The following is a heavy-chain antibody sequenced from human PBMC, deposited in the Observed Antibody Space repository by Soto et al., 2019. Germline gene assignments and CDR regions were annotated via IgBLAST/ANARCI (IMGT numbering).Heavy chain of an antibody. J-gene: IGHJ4*02. CDR3: ARDGHYASSRHYYFFDT. CDR1: GFTFSSYG. V-gene: IGHV3-30*03. Sequence: PGGSLRLSCTASGFTFSSYGLHWGRQAPGEGLEWVTVISSDGSNKYYIDSVNGRFTISRDNSKNTLYLHMNSLRVEDTAVYYCARDGHYASSRHYYFFDTSGQGTLVTVSS. D-gene: IGHD3-22*01. CDR2: ISSDGSNK.